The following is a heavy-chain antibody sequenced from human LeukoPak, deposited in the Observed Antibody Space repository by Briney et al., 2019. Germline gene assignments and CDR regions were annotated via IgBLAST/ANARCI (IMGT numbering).Heavy chain of an antibody. J-gene: IGHJ4*02. CDR3: ARDYGSGPAGY. CDR1: GGSFSGYY. CDR2: INHRGST. Sequence: AETLSLTCAVYGGSFSGYYWTWIRQPPGKGLEWIGEINHRGSTNYNPSLKSRVTISVDTSKNQFSLKLSSVTAADTAVYYCARDYGSGPAGYWGQGTLVTVSS. V-gene: IGHV4-34*01. D-gene: IGHD3-10*01.